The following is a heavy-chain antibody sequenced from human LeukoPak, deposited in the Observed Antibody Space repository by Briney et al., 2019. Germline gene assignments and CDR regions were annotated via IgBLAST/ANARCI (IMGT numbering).Heavy chain of an antibody. CDR1: GFTFSSYW. Sequence: GRSLRLSCAASGFTFSSYWMSWVRQAPGKGLEWVANIKQDGSEKYYVDSVKGRSTISRDNAKNSLYLQMNSLRAEDTAVYYCARVRIIVGATGFDYWGQGTLVTVSS. V-gene: IGHV3-7*01. J-gene: IGHJ4*02. CDR2: IKQDGSEK. D-gene: IGHD1-26*01. CDR3: ARVRIIVGATGFDY.